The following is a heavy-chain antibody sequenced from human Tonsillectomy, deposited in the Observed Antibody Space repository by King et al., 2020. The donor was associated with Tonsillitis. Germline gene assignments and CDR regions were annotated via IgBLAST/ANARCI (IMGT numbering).Heavy chain of an antibody. V-gene: IGHV3-15*01. Sequence: VQLVESGGGLVKPGGSLRLSCAASGFTFSNAWMSWVRQAPGKGLEWVGRINSKTDGATTDYAAPVKGRFTISRDDSKNTLYLQMNSLKTDDTAVYYCTTDRYYDFDYWGQGTLVTVSS. CDR3: TTDRYYDFDY. CDR2: INSKTDGATT. D-gene: IGHD3-10*01. CDR1: GFTFSNAW. J-gene: IGHJ4*02.